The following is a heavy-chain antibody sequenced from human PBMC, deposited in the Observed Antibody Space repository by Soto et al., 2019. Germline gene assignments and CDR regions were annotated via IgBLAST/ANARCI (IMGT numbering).Heavy chain of an antibody. Sequence: EVQLVESGGGLVQPGGSLRLSCVASGFSVSSNYMSWVRQAPGKGLEWVSIIYSGGTTYYADSVKGRFTISRHNSENTLYLQLNSLRAEDTAVYYCARDNLGTGVYYNGMDVWGQGTTGTVSS. V-gene: IGHV3-53*04. D-gene: IGHD7-27*01. CDR3: ARDNLGTGVYYNGMDV. CDR1: GFSVSSNY. CDR2: IYSGGTT. J-gene: IGHJ6*02.